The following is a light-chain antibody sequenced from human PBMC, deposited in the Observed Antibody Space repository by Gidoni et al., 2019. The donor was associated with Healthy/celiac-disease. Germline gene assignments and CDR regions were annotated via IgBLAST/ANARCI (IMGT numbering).Light chain of an antibody. CDR1: QSISSY. Sequence: DIQMTQSPSSLSASVGDRVTITCRASQSISSYLNWYQQKPGKAPKLLIYAASSLQSGVPSRFRGSGSGTDFTLTISSLQPEDFATYYCQRSYSTPWTFGPGTKVDIK. V-gene: IGKV1-39*01. CDR3: QRSYSTPWT. CDR2: AAS. J-gene: IGKJ3*01.